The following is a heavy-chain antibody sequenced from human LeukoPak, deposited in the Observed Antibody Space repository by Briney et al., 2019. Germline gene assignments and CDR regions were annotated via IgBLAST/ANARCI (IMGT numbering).Heavy chain of an antibody. Sequence: GGSLRLSCAASGFTFSNYAMSWVRQAPGKGLEWVSSINGRGGSTYYADSVKGRFTISRDNAKNSLYLQMNSPRAEDTAVYYCAELGITMIGGVWGKGTTVTISS. V-gene: IGHV3-23*01. CDR1: GFTFSNYA. CDR2: INGRGGST. CDR3: AELGITMIGGV. J-gene: IGHJ6*04. D-gene: IGHD3-10*02.